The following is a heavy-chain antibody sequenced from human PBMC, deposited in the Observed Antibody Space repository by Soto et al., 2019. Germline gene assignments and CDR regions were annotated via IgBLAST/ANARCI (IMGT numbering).Heavy chain of an antibody. Sequence: EVQLVESGGGLVKPGGSLRLSCAASGFTFSNAWMSWVRQAPGKGLEWVGRIKSKTDGGTTDYAAPVKGRFTISRDDSKNTLYLQMNSLKTEDTAVYYCTTDLAVVVPAAIFKTSGKLRWGQGTLVTVSS. J-gene: IGHJ4*02. CDR2: IKSKTDGGTT. D-gene: IGHD2-2*01. CDR3: TTDLAVVVPAAIFKTSGKLR. V-gene: IGHV3-15*01. CDR1: GFTFSNAW.